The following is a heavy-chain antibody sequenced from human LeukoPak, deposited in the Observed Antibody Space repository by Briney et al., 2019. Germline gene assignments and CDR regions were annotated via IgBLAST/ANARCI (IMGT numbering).Heavy chain of an antibody. CDR1: GFTFTSYA. Sequence: GGSLRLSCAASGFTFTSYAMTWVRQVPGKGLEWVSSISGGGGSTYYADSVKGRFTISRDNAKSSLCLQMNGLRDEDTAVYYCARESFSDYAMDVWGQGTTVTVSS. D-gene: IGHD3-16*01. CDR2: ISGGGGST. CDR3: ARESFSDYAMDV. V-gene: IGHV3-23*01. J-gene: IGHJ6*02.